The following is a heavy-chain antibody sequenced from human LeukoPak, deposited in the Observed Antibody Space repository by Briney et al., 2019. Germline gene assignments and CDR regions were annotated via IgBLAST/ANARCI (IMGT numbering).Heavy chain of an antibody. V-gene: IGHV3-23*01. D-gene: IGHD1-7*01. CDR1: GFTFSSYA. J-gene: IGHJ5*02. CDR3: TRDITGTTFDP. Sequence: GGSLRLSCAASGFTFSSYAMSWVRQAPGKGLEWVSAISGSGGSTYYADSVKGRFTISRDNAKNSLYLQMNSLRAEDTAAYYCTRDITGTTFDPWGQGTLVTVSS. CDR2: ISGSGGST.